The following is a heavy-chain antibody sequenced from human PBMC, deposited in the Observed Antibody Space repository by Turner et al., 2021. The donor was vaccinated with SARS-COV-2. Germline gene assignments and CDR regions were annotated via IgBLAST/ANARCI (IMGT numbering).Heavy chain of an antibody. Sequence: EVQLVESGGGLAQPGGSLRLSCAASGFTVSSNYMSWVRQAPGKGLEWVSVIYSGGSTYYADSVKGRFTISRDNSKNTLYLQMNSLRVEDTAVYSCAREAAAGNFHGWFDPWGQGTLVTVSS. V-gene: IGHV3-66*01. CDR2: IYSGGST. CDR1: GFTVSSNY. D-gene: IGHD6-13*01. J-gene: IGHJ5*02. CDR3: AREAAAGNFHGWFDP.